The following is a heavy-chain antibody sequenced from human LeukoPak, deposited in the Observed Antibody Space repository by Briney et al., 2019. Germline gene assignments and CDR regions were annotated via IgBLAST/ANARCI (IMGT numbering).Heavy chain of an antibody. CDR3: ARDRPGVPRAFDI. Sequence: SETLSLTCTVSGGSISADYWSWIRQPAGKGLEWIGRFSPSGSTIYNPSLRGRVTMSVDPSKNTFSLELSSVTAADTAVYYCARDRPGVPRAFDIWGQGTMVTVSS. V-gene: IGHV4-4*07. CDR1: GGSISADY. J-gene: IGHJ3*02. D-gene: IGHD3-3*01. CDR2: FSPSGST.